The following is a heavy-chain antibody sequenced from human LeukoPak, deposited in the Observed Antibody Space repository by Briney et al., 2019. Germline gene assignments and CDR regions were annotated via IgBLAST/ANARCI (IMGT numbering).Heavy chain of an antibody. J-gene: IGHJ4*02. CDR1: GYSISSGYY. V-gene: IGHV4-38-2*02. CDR3: AREIAAAGAFDY. D-gene: IGHD6-13*01. Sequence: SETLSLTCAVSGYSISSGYYWGWIRQPPGKGLEWIGSIYHSGSTYYNPSLKSRVTISVDTSKNQFSLKLSSVTAADTAVYYCAREIAAAGAFDYWGQGTLVTVSS. CDR2: IYHSGST.